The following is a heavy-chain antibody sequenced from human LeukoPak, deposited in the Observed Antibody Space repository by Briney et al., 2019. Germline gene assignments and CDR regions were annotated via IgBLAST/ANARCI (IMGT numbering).Heavy chain of an antibody. Sequence: GGSLRLSCAASGFTFSSYWMSWVRQAPGKGLGWVANIKQDGSEKYYVDSVKGRFTISRDNAKNSLYLQMNSLRAEDTAVYYCARARDSSGYYYYPEYFDYWGQGTLVTVSS. V-gene: IGHV3-7*01. CDR3: ARARDSSGYYYYPEYFDY. J-gene: IGHJ4*02. CDR2: IKQDGSEK. CDR1: GFTFSSYW. D-gene: IGHD3-22*01.